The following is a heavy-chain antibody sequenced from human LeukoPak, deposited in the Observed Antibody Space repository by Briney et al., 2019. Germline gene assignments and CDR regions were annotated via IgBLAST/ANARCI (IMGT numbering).Heavy chain of an antibody. CDR1: GDSISSGSYY. V-gene: IGHV4-39*07. CDR3: ARGKGSGWTFDY. CDR2: INHSGST. Sequence: SETLSLTCTVSGDSISSGSYYWAWIRQTPGKGLEWIGEINHSGSTNYNPSLKSRVTISVDTSKNQFSLKLSSVTAADTAVYYCARGKGSGWTFDYWGQGTLVTVSS. J-gene: IGHJ4*02. D-gene: IGHD6-19*01.